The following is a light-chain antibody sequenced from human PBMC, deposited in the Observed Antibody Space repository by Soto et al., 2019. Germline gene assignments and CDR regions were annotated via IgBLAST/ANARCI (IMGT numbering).Light chain of an antibody. CDR1: SSDVDTYKY. Sequence: QSALTQPPSASGSSGQSVTISCTGTSSDVDTYKYVSWYQQHPGKAPKLMIYEVSKRPSGVPDRFSGSKSGNTASLTVSGLQAEDEADYYCSSRAGTNYVFGTGTKVTVL. J-gene: IGLJ1*01. V-gene: IGLV2-8*01. CDR2: EVS. CDR3: SSRAGTNYV.